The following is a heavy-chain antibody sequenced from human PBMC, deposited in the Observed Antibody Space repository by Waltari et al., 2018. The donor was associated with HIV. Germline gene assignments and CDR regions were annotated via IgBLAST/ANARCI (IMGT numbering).Heavy chain of an antibody. CDR2: ITSTAKNI. CDR3: ARNKDGSGYFPIDQ. J-gene: IGHJ4*02. V-gene: IGHV3-21*01. CDR1: GFTFKTYG. Sequence: EVHLVESGGGLVKPGESRRLSCAASGFTFKTYGFNWIRQAPGKAPEWVSSITSTAKNIYYADSVRGRFTISRDNAKNSVYLQMSSLRAEDTAVYYCARNKDGSGYFPIDQWGQGTLVTVSS. D-gene: IGHD3-22*01.